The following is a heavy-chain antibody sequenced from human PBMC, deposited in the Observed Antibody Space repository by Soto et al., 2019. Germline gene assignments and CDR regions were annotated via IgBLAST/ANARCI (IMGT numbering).Heavy chain of an antibody. J-gene: IGHJ4*02. CDR1: GFTLRTYW. V-gene: IGHV3-74*01. Sequence: EVQLVESGGGLVQPGGSLRLSCAASGFTLRTYWMHWVRQTPGKGLMWVSRIDDTGTIITYADSVRGRFTIARDNAKNTLYLQMNSLRAEDTAIYYCARDQTVNGPTTFDYCGQGTLVTVSS. CDR3: ARDQTVNGPTTFDY. CDR2: IDDTGTII. D-gene: IGHD2-8*01.